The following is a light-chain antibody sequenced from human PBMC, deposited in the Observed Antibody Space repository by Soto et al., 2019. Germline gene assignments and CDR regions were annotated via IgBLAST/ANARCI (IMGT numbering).Light chain of an antibody. CDR3: QQYASSPPT. Sequence: EIVLTQSPGTLSLSPGERATLSCRASQSLSRIYLAWYQQKPGQPPRLLIYGASNRATGIPDRFSGSGSGTDFTLTIGRLEPEDFAVYYCQQYASSPPTFGGGTKVEIK. CDR2: GAS. CDR1: QSLSRIY. J-gene: IGKJ4*01. V-gene: IGKV3-20*01.